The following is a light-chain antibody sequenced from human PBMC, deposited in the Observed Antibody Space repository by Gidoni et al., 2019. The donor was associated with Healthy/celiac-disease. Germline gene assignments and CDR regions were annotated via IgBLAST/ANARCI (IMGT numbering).Light chain of an antibody. J-gene: IGLJ2*01. CDR2: EVS. Sequence: QSALTQPASVSGSPGQSITISCTGTSSDVGGYNYVSWYQQQPGKAPKLMIYEVSNRPSGVSNRLSGSKSGNTASLTISGLQAEDEADYYCSSYTSSSTVVFGGGTKLTVL. CDR1: SSDVGGYNY. CDR3: SSYTSSSTVV. V-gene: IGLV2-14*01.